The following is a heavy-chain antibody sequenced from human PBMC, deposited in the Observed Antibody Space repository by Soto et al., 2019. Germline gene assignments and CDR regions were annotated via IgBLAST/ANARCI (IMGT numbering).Heavy chain of an antibody. CDR2: MNPNSGNT. CDR3: ARGFRSSWPPLYYYYGMDV. D-gene: IGHD6-13*01. Sequence: ASVKVSCKASGYTFTSYDINWVRQATGQGLEWMGWMNPNSGNTGYAQKFQGRVTMTRNTSISTAYMELSSLRSEDTAVYYCARGFRSSWPPLYYYYGMDVWGQGTTVTVSS. J-gene: IGHJ6*02. CDR1: GYTFTSYD. V-gene: IGHV1-8*01.